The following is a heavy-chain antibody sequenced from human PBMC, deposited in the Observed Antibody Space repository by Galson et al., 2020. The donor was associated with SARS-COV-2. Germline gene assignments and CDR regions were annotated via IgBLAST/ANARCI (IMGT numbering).Heavy chain of an antibody. J-gene: IGHJ5*02. CDR2: VFYSGNT. V-gene: IGHV4-59*11. D-gene: IGHD3-3*01. Sequence: SETLSLTCSVSGGSITSHYWSWIRQPPGKGLEWIGYVFYSGNTHYNPSLNSRVTLSVDTSKNHLSLRLTSVTAADTAVYYCARGWADDFTGEWVDPWGPGTLVTVSS. CDR1: GGSITSHY. CDR3: ARGWADDFTGEWVDP.